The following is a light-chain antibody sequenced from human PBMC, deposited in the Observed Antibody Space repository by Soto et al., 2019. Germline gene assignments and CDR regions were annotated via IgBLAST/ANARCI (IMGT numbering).Light chain of an antibody. J-gene: IGKJ1*01. CDR3: LQRSGWPWT. CDR2: DAS. V-gene: IGKV3-11*01. CDR1: QSVSSY. Sequence: EIVLTQSPATLSLSPGERATLSCRASQSVSSYLAWYQQKPGQAPRLLIYDASNRATDIPARFSGSVSGTDFTLTSSSLEPEDFAVYYCLQRSGWPWTFGQGTRVEIK.